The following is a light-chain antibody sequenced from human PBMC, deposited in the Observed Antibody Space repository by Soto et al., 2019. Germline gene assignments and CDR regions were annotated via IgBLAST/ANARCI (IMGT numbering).Light chain of an antibody. V-gene: IGLV1-47*02. CDR2: INN. Sequence: QSVLTQPPSASGTPGQRVTISCSGSSSNIGSNYVYWYQQLPGTAPKLLIYINNQRPSGVPDRFSGSKSGTSASLAISGLRSDDEADYYCAAWDDSLSGRVFGGGTKVTVL. CDR3: AAWDDSLSGRV. J-gene: IGLJ3*02. CDR1: SSNIGSNY.